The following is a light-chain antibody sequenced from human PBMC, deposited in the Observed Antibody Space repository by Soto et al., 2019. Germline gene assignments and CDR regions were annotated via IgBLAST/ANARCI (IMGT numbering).Light chain of an antibody. Sequence: MTQSPSSLSASVGDRVTITCHASQDISNYLAWYQQKPGQAPRLLIYGAYTRATGVPARFSGSGSGTEFTLTINSLQSEDFAVYYCQQYNSWPPLTFGGGTKVDIK. V-gene: IGKV3-15*01. CDR3: QQYNSWPPLT. CDR2: GAY. CDR1: QDISNY. J-gene: IGKJ4*01.